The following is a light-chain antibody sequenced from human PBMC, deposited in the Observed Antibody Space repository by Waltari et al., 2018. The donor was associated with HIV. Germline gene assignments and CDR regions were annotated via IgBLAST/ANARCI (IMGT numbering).Light chain of an antibody. J-gene: IGLJ2*01. CDR1: ALPNKY. CDR3: YSTDSSGYPL. Sequence: SYELTQPPSVSVSPGKAARITCSGDALPNKYPYWYQQKSGQAPVLVIYEDSERPSGIPERFSGSSSGTMATLTISGAQVEDEADYYCYSTDSSGYPLFGGGTKLTVL. V-gene: IGLV3-10*01. CDR2: EDS.